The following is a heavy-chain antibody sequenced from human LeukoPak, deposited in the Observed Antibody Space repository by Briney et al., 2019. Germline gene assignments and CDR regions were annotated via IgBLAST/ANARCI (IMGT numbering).Heavy chain of an antibody. V-gene: IGHV3-30*18. CDR1: GFTFSSYG. CDR2: ISYDGSNK. CDR3: AKEGDIVVVPAAFLDY. D-gene: IGHD2-2*01. Sequence: GGSLRLSCAASGFTFSSYGMHWVRQAPGKGLEWVAVISYDGSNKYYADSVKGRFTIFRDNSKNTLYLQMNSLRAEDTAVYYCAKEGDIVVVPAAFLDYWGQGTLVTVSS. J-gene: IGHJ4*02.